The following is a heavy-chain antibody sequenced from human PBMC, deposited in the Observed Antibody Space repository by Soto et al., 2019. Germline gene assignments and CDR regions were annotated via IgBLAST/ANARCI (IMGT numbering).Heavy chain of an antibody. CDR1: GGSTSSGGYS. D-gene: IGHD3-10*02. Sequence: QLQLQESGLGLVKPSQTLSLTCAVSGGSTSSGGYSWSWLRQPPGKGLEWIGYISHSGSTYYNPSLQTRATIAVDTSKNQFSLRLSSVTAADTAVYYCARGGLFPDYWGQGTLVTVSS. V-gene: IGHV4-30-2*01. CDR2: ISHSGST. CDR3: ARGGLFPDY. J-gene: IGHJ4*02.